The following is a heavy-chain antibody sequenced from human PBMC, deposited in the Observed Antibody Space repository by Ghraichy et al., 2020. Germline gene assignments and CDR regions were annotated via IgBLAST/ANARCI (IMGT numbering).Heavy chain of an antibody. CDR3: ARGSKVVRFYYYDGMDV. V-gene: IGHV3-48*02. J-gene: IGHJ6*02. D-gene: IGHD2-21*01. CDR1: GFTFSGYS. Sequence: GESLNISCAASGFTFSGYSLNWVRQAPGKGLGWVAYITSSSKFISYADSVKGRFTISRDNAQNTLDLQMKSLRDEDTAVYYCARGSKVVRFYYYDGMDVWGQGTTVTVSS. CDR2: ITSSSKFI.